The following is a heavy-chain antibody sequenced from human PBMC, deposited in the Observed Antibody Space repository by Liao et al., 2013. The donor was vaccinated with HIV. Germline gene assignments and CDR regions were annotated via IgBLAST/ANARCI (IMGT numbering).Heavy chain of an antibody. J-gene: IGHJ4*02. CDR1: GGSFSGYY. CDR3: ASGITQWSIDY. Sequence: QVQLQQWGAGLLKPSETLSLTCAVYGGSFSGYYWSWIRQPPGKGLEWIGEINHSGSTNYNPSLKSRVTISVDTSKNQFSLKLSSVTAADTAVYYCASGITQWSIDYWGQGNPWSPSPQ. CDR2: INHSGST. D-gene: IGHD2-15*01. V-gene: IGHV4-34*01.